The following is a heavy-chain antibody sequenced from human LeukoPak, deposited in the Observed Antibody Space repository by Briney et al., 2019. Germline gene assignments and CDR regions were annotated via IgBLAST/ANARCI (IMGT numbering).Heavy chain of an antibody. CDR3: ARTTV. CDR1: GFTFSNYW. V-gene: IGHV3-7*01. J-gene: IGHJ6*04. CDR2: IKQDGRNK. Sequence: GRSVTLSCAGSGFTFSNYWMSWVRQAPGKGLEWVANIKQDGRNKYYVDSVKGRFTISRDNAKNSLYLQMNSLRAEDTAVYYWARTTVWGKGNTVSVSS. D-gene: IGHD1-1*01.